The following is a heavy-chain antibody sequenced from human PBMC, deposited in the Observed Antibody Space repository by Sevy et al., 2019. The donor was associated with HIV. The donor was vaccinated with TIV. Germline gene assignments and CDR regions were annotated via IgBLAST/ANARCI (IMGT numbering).Heavy chain of an antibody. V-gene: IGHV3-23*01. J-gene: IGHJ4*02. Sequence: GGSLRLSCAASGFTFSSNAMSWVRQAPGKGLEWVSIISDSGGSTIYAGSVKGRFTISRDNSKNTVYLQMNNLRVEDTAGYYCAEGRGPNWRRGCYSRVLDYWGQGTLVTVSS. CDR3: AEGRGPNWRRGCYSRVLDY. CDR2: ISDSGGST. D-gene: IGHD2-21*02. CDR1: GFTFSSNA.